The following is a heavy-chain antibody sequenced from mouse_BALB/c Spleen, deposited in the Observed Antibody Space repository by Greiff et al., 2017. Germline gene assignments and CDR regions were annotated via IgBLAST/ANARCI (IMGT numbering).Heavy chain of an antibody. J-gene: IGHJ2*01. CDR2: ISSGGSYT. V-gene: IGHV5-6*01. CDR3: ASHYGNYAYFDD. CDR1: GFTFSSYG. D-gene: IGHD2-1*01. Sequence: EVQLVESGGDLVKPGGSLKLSCAASGFTFSSYGMSWVRQTPDKRLEWVATISSGGSYTYYPDSVKGRFTISRDNAKNTLYLQMSSLKSEDTAMYYCASHYGNYAYFDDWGQGTTLTVSS.